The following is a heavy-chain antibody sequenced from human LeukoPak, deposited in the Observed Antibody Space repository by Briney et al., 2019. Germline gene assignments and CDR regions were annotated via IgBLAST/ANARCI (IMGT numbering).Heavy chain of an antibody. J-gene: IGHJ6*02. CDR2: IIPMFGTA. CDR3: ARVGELDAYYYYYALDV. Sequence: KASGGTFSSYGITWVRQAPGQGLEWMGGIIPMFGTANYAQTFQGRVTITADESTRTSHMELSSLRPDDTAVYYCARVGELDAYYYYYALDVWGQGTTVIVSS. D-gene: IGHD3-3*01. CDR1: GGTFSSYG. V-gene: IGHV1-69*01.